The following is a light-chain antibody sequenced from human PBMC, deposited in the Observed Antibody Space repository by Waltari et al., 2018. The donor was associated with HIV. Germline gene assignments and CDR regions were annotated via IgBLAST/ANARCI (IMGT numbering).Light chain of an antibody. CDR2: DNN. Sequence: QSVLTQPPSVSAAPGQKVTISCSGSSSNLGDMYVTWYQQLPGTAPKLLIYDNNKRPSGIPDRFSGSKSGTSATLGITGLQTGDEADYYCGTWDSSLSAVVFGGGTKLTVL. CDR1: SSNLGDMY. J-gene: IGLJ2*01. V-gene: IGLV1-51*01. CDR3: GTWDSSLSAVV.